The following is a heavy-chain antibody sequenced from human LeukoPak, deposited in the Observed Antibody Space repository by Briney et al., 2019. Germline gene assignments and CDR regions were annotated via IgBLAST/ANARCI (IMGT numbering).Heavy chain of an antibody. J-gene: IGHJ4*02. D-gene: IGHD2-15*01. V-gene: IGHV3-21*01. CDR1: GFTFDSYA. CDR2: ISGGSSYI. Sequence: PGGSLRLSCAASGFTFDSYAMNWVRRAPGKGLEWVSYISGGSSYIYYADSVKGRFTISRDNAKNSLYLQMNSLRADDTAVYYCARDPFNCSGGSCYYYDYWGQGTLVTVSS. CDR3: ARDPFNCSGGSCYYYDY.